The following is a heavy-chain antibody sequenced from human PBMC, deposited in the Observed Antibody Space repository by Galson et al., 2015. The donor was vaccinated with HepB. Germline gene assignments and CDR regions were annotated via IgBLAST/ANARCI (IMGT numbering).Heavy chain of an antibody. CDR3: ARPYRPDEFDFLIEY. Sequence: SLRLSCAASGFTLSRYSMNWVRQAPGKGLEWVSYITSDSSTIYYADSVKGRFTISRDNAKNSLYLQLNSLRAEDTAVYYCARPYRPDEFDFLIEYWGRGTLVTVSS. D-gene: IGHD3/OR15-3a*01. CDR2: ITSDSSTI. V-gene: IGHV3-48*01. CDR1: GFTLSRYS. J-gene: IGHJ4*02.